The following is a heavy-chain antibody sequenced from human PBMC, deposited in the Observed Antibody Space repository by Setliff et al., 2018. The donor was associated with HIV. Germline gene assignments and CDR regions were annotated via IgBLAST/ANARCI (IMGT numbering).Heavy chain of an antibody. CDR1: GDTFTNFY. Sequence: ASVKVSCKASGDTFTNFYIHWVRQAPGQGLEWMGIINPSDGSRRYAQKFQDRLTMTRDTTTTTVYMELSSLRSEDTAVYHCARDNTVWSCDHWGQGTLVTVSS. CDR2: INPSDGSR. J-gene: IGHJ4*02. CDR3: ARDNTVWSCDH. D-gene: IGHD2-8*02. V-gene: IGHV1-46*01.